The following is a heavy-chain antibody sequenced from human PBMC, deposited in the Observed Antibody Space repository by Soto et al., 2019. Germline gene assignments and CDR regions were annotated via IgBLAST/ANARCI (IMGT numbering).Heavy chain of an antibody. D-gene: IGHD1-1*01. CDR3: ASLLYNWNDRGYYFDY. CDR1: GGTFSSYA. CDR2: IIPIFGTA. V-gene: IGHV1-69*01. Sequence: QVQLVQSGAEVKKPGSSVKVSCKASGGTFSSYAISWVRQAPGQGLEWMGGIIPIFGTANYAQKFQGRVTITADESTSTAYMELSSLRSEDTAVYYCASLLYNWNDRGYYFDYWGQGTLVTVSS. J-gene: IGHJ4*02.